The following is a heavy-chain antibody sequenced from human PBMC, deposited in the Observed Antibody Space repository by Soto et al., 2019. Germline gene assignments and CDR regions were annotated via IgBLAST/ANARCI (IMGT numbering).Heavy chain of an antibody. CDR2: ISYDGTNK. D-gene: IGHD6-13*01. J-gene: IGHJ4*02. CDR3: AKDRSNSCSFAY. CDR1: GFIFSDHY. Sequence: GGSRRLSCAASGFIFSDHYMHWVRQAPGKGLEWVAVISYDGTNKYYADSVKGRFTISRDNSGNTLSLQMNSLGAGDTAVYYCAKDRSNSCSFAYWGQGTLVTVS. V-gene: IGHV3-30*18.